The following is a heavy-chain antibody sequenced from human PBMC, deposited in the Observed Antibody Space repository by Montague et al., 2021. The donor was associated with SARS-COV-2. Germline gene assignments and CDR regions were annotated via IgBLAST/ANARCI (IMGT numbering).Heavy chain of an antibody. J-gene: IGHJ5*02. Sequence: SETLSLTCSVSGASISTSTDHWAWIRQSPGKGLEWVGSFSYSDSTHYNPSLRSRVTISVDSSKNQFSLKLNSVTAADTAVYYCARDLSSSWSYWFDPWGQGTLVTVSS. CDR2: FSYSDST. CDR1: GASISTSTDH. V-gene: IGHV4-39*02. CDR3: ARDLSSSWSYWFDP. D-gene: IGHD6-13*01.